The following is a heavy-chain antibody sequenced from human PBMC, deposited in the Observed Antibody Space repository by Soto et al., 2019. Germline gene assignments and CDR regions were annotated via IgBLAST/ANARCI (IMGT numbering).Heavy chain of an antibody. D-gene: IGHD2-21*02. CDR2: IYYTGST. J-gene: IGHJ3*02. CDR3: AVTRGGAHPHDI. CDR1: GGPLSSFY. V-gene: IGHV4-59*01. Sequence: ETLSLTCSSSGGPLSSFYYSWIRQAPGKGLEWIGYIYYTGSTNYNPSLKSRVTMSVDTSKNQFSLKLTSVTAADTAVYFCAVTRGGAHPHDIWGQGTMVTVSS.